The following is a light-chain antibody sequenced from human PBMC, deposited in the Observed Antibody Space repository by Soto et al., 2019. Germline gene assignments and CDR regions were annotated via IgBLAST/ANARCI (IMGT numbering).Light chain of an antibody. J-gene: IGKJ5*01. CDR3: QQYNGWPPRYT. CDR2: DAS. CDR1: QSVSSN. Sequence: EVVMTQSPATLSVSPGERATLSCRASQSVSSNLAWYQQKPGQAPRLLIYDASTRATGIPARFSGSGSETEFTLTISSLQSEDFAVYYCQQYNGWPPRYTFGQGTRLEIK. V-gene: IGKV3-15*01.